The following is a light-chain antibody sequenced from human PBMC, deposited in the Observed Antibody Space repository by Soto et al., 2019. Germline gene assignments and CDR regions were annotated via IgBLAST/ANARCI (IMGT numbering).Light chain of an antibody. J-gene: IGLJ1*01. CDR3: NSYTVTTTPGYV. CDR2: DVS. V-gene: IGLV2-14*03. CDR1: ISDIGGYDS. Sequence: QSALTQPSSVCGSPGQSITISCTGSISDIGGYDSVSWYQQHPGRAPKLIIYDVSNRPSGVSDRFSGSKSGNTDSLTISGLQAEDEADYYCNSYTVTTTPGYVFGAGTKVTVL.